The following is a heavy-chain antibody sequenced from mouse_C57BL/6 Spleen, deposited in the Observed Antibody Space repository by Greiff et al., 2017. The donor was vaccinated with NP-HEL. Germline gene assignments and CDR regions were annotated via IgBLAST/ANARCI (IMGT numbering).Heavy chain of an antibody. Sequence: QVQLQQPGAELVKPGASVKMSCKASGYTFTSYWITWVKQRPGQGLEWIGDIYPGSGSTNYNEKFKSKATLTVDKSSSTAYMQLSSLTSEDSAVYYCAVEGDYYGRCYVKVWDYWGQGTTLTVSS. V-gene: IGHV1-55*01. CDR2: IYPGSGST. D-gene: IGHD1-1*01. CDR3: AVEGDYYGRCYVKVWDY. J-gene: IGHJ2*01. CDR1: GYTFTSYW.